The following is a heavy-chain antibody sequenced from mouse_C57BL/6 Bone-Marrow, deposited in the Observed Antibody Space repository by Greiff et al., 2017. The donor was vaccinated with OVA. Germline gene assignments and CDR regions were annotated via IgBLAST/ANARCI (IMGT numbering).Heavy chain of an antibody. CDR1: GFNIKDDY. CDR2: FDPENGDT. CDR3: TTRDGPFDEDAMDY. V-gene: IGHV14-4*01. D-gene: IGHD2-3*01. J-gene: IGHJ4*01. Sequence: VQLKQSGAELVRPGASVKLSCTASGFNIKDDYMHWVKQRPEQGLEWIGWFDPENGDTEYASKFQGKATITADTSSNTAYLQLSSLTSDDTAVYYCTTRDGPFDEDAMDYWGQGTSVTVSS.